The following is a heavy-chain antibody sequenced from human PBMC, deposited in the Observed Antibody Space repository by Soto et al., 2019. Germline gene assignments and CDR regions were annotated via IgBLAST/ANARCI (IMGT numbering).Heavy chain of an antibody. V-gene: IGHV3-33*01. CDR2: IGFDGTNI. Sequence: QGQLVESGGGVVQPGRSLRPSCVASGFDFKTYGMHWVRQAPGKGLEWVAVIGFDGTNIHYSDSVRGRFSISRDNAENTVSLQMNSLRVEDTALYYCVRTACVINNCSYRGVRWGQGNLVT. CDR1: GFDFKTYG. D-gene: IGHD1-20*01. J-gene: IGHJ4*02. CDR3: VRTACVINNCSYRGVR.